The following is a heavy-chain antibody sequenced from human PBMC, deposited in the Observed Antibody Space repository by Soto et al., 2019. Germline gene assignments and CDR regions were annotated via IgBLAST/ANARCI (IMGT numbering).Heavy chain of an antibody. CDR3: ARDYDFWSGPHDAFDI. CDR1: GYSISSGYY. Sequence: QVQLQESGPGLVKPSETLSLTCAVSGYSISSGYYWGWIRQPPGKGLEWIGSIYHSGSTYYNPSLKSRVTISVDTSKNQFSLKLSSVTAADTAVYYCARDYDFWSGPHDAFDIWGQGTMVTVSS. CDR2: IYHSGST. J-gene: IGHJ3*02. D-gene: IGHD3-3*01. V-gene: IGHV4-38-2*02.